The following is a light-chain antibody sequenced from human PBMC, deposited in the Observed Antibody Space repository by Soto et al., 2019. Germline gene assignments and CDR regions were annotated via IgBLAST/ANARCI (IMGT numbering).Light chain of an antibody. J-gene: IGKJ3*01. CDR1: QSVSVNS. V-gene: IGKV3-20*01. CDR3: QQYVCFRFT. Sequence: EMVLTQSPGTLSLSPGERATLSCRASQSVSVNSLAWYQQEGGQAPRLLIYAAYSRARVVPGRFSGTGSGTDLTLTISRLKNDDSTVYYSQQYVCFRFTFGIVNQEDI. CDR2: AAY.